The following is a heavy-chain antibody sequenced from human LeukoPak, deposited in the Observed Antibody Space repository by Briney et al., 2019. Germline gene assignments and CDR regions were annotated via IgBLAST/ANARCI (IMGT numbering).Heavy chain of an antibody. D-gene: IGHD5-18*01. Sequence: SGTLSLTCTVSGGSISSYYWSWIRQPPGKGLEWIGYIYYSGSTNYNPSLKSRVTISVDTSKNQFSLKLSSVTAADTAVYYCARGNRRGYSYGYLDYWGQGTLVTVSS. CDR2: IYYSGST. CDR3: ARGNRRGYSYGYLDY. J-gene: IGHJ4*02. V-gene: IGHV4-59*01. CDR1: GGSISSYY.